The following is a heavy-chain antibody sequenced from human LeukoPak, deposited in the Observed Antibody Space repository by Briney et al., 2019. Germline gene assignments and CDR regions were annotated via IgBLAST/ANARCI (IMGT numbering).Heavy chain of an antibody. CDR1: GFTFSTYA. V-gene: IGHV3-23*01. CDR3: ARQEPTAYVDY. J-gene: IGHJ4*02. CDR2: ISGSGSST. Sequence: PGGSLRLSCAASGFTFSTYAMSLVRQAPGKGLEWVSTISGSGSSTYYADSVRGRFTIYRDNPKNTLYLQMNSLRAEDTALYYCARQEPTAYVDYWGQGTLVTVSS. D-gene: IGHD2-2*01.